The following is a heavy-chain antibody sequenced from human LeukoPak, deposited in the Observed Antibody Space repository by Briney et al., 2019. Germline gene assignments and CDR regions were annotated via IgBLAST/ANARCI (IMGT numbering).Heavy chain of an antibody. V-gene: IGHV3-23*01. CDR3: ARAPSPNWYFDL. J-gene: IGHJ2*01. Sequence: GGSLRLSCVASGFPYNTYTMNWVRQAPGKGPEWVSAIGGYGDDTYYADYVKGRFTISRDNSKNTIYLLMNSLRAEDAAVYYCARAPSPNWYFDLWGRGTLVTVSS. CDR2: IGGYGDDT. CDR1: GFPYNTYT.